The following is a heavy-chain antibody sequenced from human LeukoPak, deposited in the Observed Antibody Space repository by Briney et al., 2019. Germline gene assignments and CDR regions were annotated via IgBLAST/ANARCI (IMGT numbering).Heavy chain of an antibody. CDR2: INHSGST. D-gene: IGHD3-16*02. V-gene: IGHV4-34*01. CDR3: ARGGDYDYVWGSYRTYYFDY. CDR1: GGSFSGYY. J-gene: IGHJ4*02. Sequence: SETLSLTCAVYGGSFSGYYWSWIRQPPGKGLEWIGEINHSGSTNYNPSLKSRVTISVDTSKNQFSLKLSSVTAADTAVYYRARGGDYDYVWGSYRTYYFDYWGQGTLVTVSS.